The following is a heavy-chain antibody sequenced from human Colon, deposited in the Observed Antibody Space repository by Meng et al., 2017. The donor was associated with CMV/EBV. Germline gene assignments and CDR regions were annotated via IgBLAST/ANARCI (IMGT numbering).Heavy chain of an antibody. Sequence: GGSLRLSCAASGFTFRNYAMTWVRRAPGRGQEAVSSISDSGDRTYYEDSVRGRFTISRDNSKDTLYLQMNSLRAEDTAIYYCARIFGHAAGHYYHALDVWGQGTTVTVSS. CDR2: ISDSGDRT. CDR1: GFTFRNYA. D-gene: IGHD3-3*01. CDR3: ARIFGHAAGHYYHALDV. J-gene: IGHJ6*02. V-gene: IGHV3-23*01.